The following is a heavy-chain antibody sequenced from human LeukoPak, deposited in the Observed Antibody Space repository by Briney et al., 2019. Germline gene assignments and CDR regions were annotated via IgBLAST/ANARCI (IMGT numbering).Heavy chain of an antibody. V-gene: IGHV4-38-2*01. D-gene: IGHD1/OR15-1a*01. CDR3: ARRTGAPLDY. J-gene: IGHJ4*02. Sequence: SETLSLTCAVSGYSISSGYYWGWIRQPPGKGLEWIGSIYHSGSTYYNPSLKSRVTISVDTSKNQFSLKLSSVTAADTAVYHCARRTGAPLDYWGQGTLVTVSS. CDR1: GYSISSGYY. CDR2: IYHSGST.